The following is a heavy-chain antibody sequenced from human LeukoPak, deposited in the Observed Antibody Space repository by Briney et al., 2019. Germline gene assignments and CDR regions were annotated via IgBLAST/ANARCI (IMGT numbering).Heavy chain of an antibody. J-gene: IGHJ4*02. D-gene: IGHD3-10*01. CDR1: GGSISSYSYY. Sequence: PSETLSLTCTVSGGSISSYSYYWGWIRQPPGKGLEWIANIYYSGSTYYNPSLQSRVTISLDTSKNPFSLKLSSVTAADTAVYYCAREVRGVTMVRGVPYCLDYWGQGTLVTVSS. CDR3: AREVRGVTMVRGVPYCLDY. V-gene: IGHV4-39*07. CDR2: IYYSGST.